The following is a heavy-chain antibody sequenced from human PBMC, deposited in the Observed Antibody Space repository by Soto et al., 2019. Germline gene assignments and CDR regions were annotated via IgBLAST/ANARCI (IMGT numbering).Heavy chain of an antibody. CDR2: ISYDGSNK. Sequence: GGSLRLSCAASGFTFSSYAMHWVRQAPGKGLEWVAVISYDGSNKYYADSVKGRFTISRDNSKNTLYLQMNSLRAEDTAVYYCARDPLPPTFWGQGTLVTVSS. CDR3: ARDPLPPTF. V-gene: IGHV3-30-3*01. CDR1: GFTFSSYA. J-gene: IGHJ4*02.